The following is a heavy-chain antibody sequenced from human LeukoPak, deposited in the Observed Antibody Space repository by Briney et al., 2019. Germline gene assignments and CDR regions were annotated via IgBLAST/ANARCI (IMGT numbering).Heavy chain of an antibody. CDR1: GDSVSSNSAS. V-gene: IGHV6-1*01. J-gene: IGHJ4*02. Sequence: SQTLSLTCAISGDSVSSNSASWNWIGQSPSRGLEWLVRTYYRSKWSNDYALSVKGRITINPDTAKNQFSLQLKYVTPEDTAVYYCARIVGQQRDSWGQGTLVTVSS. CDR2: TYYRSKWSN. CDR3: ARIVGQQRDS. D-gene: IGHD6-13*01.